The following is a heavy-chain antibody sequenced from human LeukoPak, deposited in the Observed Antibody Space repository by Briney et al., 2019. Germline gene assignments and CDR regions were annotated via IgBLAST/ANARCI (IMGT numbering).Heavy chain of an antibody. CDR3: ARGFNWNDP. CDR1: VITSAEYG. J-gene: IGHJ5*02. V-gene: IGHV3-20*04. Sequence: GRPCRSSCAAPVITSAEYGMTGVRQAPGKGLAWVSGINRNGGSTEYADSVKGRFTISRDNAKNSLYLQMNSLRAEDTALYFCARGFNWNDPWGQGTLVTVSS. CDR2: INRNGGST.